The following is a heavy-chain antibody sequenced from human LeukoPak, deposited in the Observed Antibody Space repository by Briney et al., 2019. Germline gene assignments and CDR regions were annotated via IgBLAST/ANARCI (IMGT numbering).Heavy chain of an antibody. D-gene: IGHD1-26*01. CDR2: IWYDGSNK. V-gene: IGHV3-33*01. CDR3: ATAHGLAAIDY. Sequence: GGSLRLSCTTSGFTFNNYPMHWVRQAPGKGLEWVAIIWYDGSNKYYADSVKGRFTISRDDSKKTLYLQMNSLRAEDTAVYYCATAHGLAAIDYWGLGTLVTVSS. CDR1: GFTFNNYP. J-gene: IGHJ4*02.